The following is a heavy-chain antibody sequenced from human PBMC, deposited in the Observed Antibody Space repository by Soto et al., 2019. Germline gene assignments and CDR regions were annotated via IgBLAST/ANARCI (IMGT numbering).Heavy chain of an antibody. CDR3: AHILLRCWYCVDS. CDR1: GFSLSTSGVG. CDR2: LYWNDDK. D-gene: IGHD2-21*01. Sequence: QITLKESGPTLVKPTQTLTLTCTFAGFSLSTSGVGVGWFRRPPGKALEWLALLYWNDDKGYSQSLKSRLTITKDTSKNQVVLTMPKMDPVDTATYYCAHILLRCWYCVDSLGQGTLVTVSS. J-gene: IGHJ4*02. V-gene: IGHV2-5*01.